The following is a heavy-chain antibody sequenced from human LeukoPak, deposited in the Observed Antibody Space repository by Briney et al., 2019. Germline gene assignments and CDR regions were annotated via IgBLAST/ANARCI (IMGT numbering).Heavy chain of an antibody. Sequence: ASVKVSCKASGYTFTSYGISWVRQAPGQGLEWMGWISAYNGNTNYAQKLQGRVTMTTDTSTSTAYMELRSLRSDDTAVYYCARARWLQLVSHAFDIWGQGTMVTVSS. D-gene: IGHD5-24*01. CDR1: GYTFTSYG. CDR2: ISAYNGNT. CDR3: ARARWLQLVSHAFDI. V-gene: IGHV1-18*01. J-gene: IGHJ3*02.